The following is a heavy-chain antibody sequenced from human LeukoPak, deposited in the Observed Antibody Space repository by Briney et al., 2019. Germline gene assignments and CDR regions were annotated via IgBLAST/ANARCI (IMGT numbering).Heavy chain of an antibody. CDR1: GFTFSSYA. CDR3: AKTYYYDSLLDY. Sequence: GGSLRLSCAASGFTFSSYAMSWVRQAPGKGLEWFSAISGSGGSTYYADSVKGRFTISRDNSKNTLYLQMNSLRAEDTAVYYCAKTYYYDSLLDYWGQGTLVTVSS. V-gene: IGHV3-23*01. CDR2: ISGSGGST. D-gene: IGHD3-22*01. J-gene: IGHJ4*02.